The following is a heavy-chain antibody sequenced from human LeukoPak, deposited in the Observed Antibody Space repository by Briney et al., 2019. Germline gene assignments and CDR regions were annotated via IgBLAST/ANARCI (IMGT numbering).Heavy chain of an antibody. CDR1: GFTFSGYV. Sequence: GGSLRLSCAASGFTFSGYVMSWVRQAPGKGLEWVSAITGSGGTTYYADSVKGRFTISRDNSKNTLYLQMNSLRAEDTAVYYCARDRPRAVWGQGTTVTVSS. J-gene: IGHJ6*02. CDR3: ARDRPRAV. CDR2: ITGSGGTT. V-gene: IGHV3-23*01.